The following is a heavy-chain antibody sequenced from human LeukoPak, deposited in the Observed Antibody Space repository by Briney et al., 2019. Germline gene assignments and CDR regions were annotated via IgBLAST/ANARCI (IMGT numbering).Heavy chain of an antibody. Sequence: GGSLRLSCAASGFTFDDYAMHWVRHAPGKGLEWVSGISWNSGSIGYADSVKGRFTISRDNAKNSLYLQMNSLRAEDTALYYCAKWHRGWWVNYFDYWGQGTLVTVSS. CDR2: ISWNSGSI. J-gene: IGHJ4*02. CDR1: GFTFDDYA. CDR3: AKWHRGWWVNYFDY. D-gene: IGHD6-19*01. V-gene: IGHV3-9*01.